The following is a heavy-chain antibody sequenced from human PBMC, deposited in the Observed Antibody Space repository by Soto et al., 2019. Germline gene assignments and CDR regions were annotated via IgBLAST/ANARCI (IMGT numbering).Heavy chain of an antibody. CDR1: GGSVGSGDYY. D-gene: IGHD6-13*01. CDR3: ARDSLLEQLGY. Sequence: QVQLQESGPGLVKPSQTVSLTCTVSGGSVGSGDYYWSWIRQPPGNGLEWIGHIHYSGSTYYTPPFESRVTISLDAPKNQFSLTLRSVTAADTAVYYCARDSLLEQLGYWGQGTQVTVSS. J-gene: IGHJ4*02. CDR2: IHYSGST. V-gene: IGHV4-30-4*01.